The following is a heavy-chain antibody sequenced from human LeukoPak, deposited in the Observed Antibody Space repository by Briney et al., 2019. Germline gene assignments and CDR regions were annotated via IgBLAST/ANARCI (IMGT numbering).Heavy chain of an antibody. V-gene: IGHV1-2*06. CDR1: GYTFTGYY. CDR2: INPNSGGT. J-gene: IGHJ3*02. Sequence: ASVKVSCKASGYTFTGYYMHWVRQAPGQGLEWMGRINPNSGGTNYAQKFQGRVTMTRDTSISTAYMELSRLRSDDTAVYYCASEHLLARGACDILGQGTMVTVSS. CDR3: ASEHLLARGACDI.